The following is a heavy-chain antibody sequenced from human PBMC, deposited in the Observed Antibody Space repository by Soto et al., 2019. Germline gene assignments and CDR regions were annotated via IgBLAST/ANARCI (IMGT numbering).Heavy chain of an antibody. CDR2: VSHTGST. CDR3: ARYSPPKKSYDSNPGWFDP. V-gene: IGHV4-59*01. J-gene: IGHJ5*02. Sequence: SETLSLTCTVSGGSMNNYYWTWIRQPPGKGLEWIGYVSHTGSTSYNPSLKSRVIISVDTSMNQFSLSLTSVTAADTAVYFCARYSPPKKSYDSNPGWFDPWGPGTLVTVSS. D-gene: IGHD3-22*01. CDR1: GGSMNNYY.